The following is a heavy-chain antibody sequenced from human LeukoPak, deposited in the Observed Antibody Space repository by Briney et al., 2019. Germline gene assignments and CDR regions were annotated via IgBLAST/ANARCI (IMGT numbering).Heavy chain of an antibody. V-gene: IGHV3-33*01. Sequence: GGSVRLSWAACGVSFRSRGRQWARQAPGKGLEWVAVIWYDGSNEYQADSVKGRFTISRDNSKNTLFLQMNSLRAEDTAVYYCARDKGDGYNDPLDYWGQGTLVTVSS. D-gene: IGHD5-24*01. CDR3: ARDKGDGYNDPLDY. CDR2: IWYDGSNE. J-gene: IGHJ4*02. CDR1: GVSFRSRG.